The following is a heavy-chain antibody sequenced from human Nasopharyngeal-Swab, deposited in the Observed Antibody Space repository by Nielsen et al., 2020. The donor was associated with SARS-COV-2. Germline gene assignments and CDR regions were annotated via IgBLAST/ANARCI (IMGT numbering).Heavy chain of an antibody. CDR1: GFTFSDYY. V-gene: IGHV3-11*04. D-gene: IGHD6-13*01. J-gene: IGHJ4*02. Sequence: GALRLSCAASGFTFSDYYMAWVRQAPGKGLEWLSYISTSGRSADSADSVKGRFTISRDNANNLLFLQMNSLRAEDTAVYYCATELAAGPVFDYWGQGTLVTVSS. CDR3: ATELAAGPVFDY. CDR2: ISTSGRSA.